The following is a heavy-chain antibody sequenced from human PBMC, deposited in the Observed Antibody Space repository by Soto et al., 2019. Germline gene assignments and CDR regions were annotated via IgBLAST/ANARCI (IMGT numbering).Heavy chain of an antibody. CDR3: ARLSYYSSSFSQAFDI. CDR1: GGSISSSSYY. D-gene: IGHD6-13*01. Sequence: QLQLQESGPGLVKPSETLSLTCTVSGGSISSSSYYWGWIRQPPGKGLEWIGSIYYSGSTYYNPSLKSRVTISVDTSKNQFSLKLSSVTAADTAVYYCARLSYYSSSFSQAFDIWGQGTMVTVSS. J-gene: IGHJ3*02. CDR2: IYYSGST. V-gene: IGHV4-39*01.